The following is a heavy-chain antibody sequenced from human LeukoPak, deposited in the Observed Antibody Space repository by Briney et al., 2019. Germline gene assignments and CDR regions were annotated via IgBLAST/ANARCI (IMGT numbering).Heavy chain of an antibody. V-gene: IGHV3-53*01. J-gene: IGHJ6*02. CDR1: GFTVSSNH. D-gene: IGHD6-13*01. CDR3: AKAASSSWPSYYYGMDV. CDR2: FYSGGDT. Sequence: GGSLRLSCAVSGFTVSSNHMSWVRQAPGKGLEWVSVFYSGGDTHYADSVKGRFTISRDNSKNTLYLQMNSLRAEDTAVYYCAKAASSSWPSYYYGMDVWGQGTTVTVSS.